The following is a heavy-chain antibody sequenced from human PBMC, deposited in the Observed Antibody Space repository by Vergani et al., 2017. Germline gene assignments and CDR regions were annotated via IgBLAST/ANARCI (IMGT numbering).Heavy chain of an antibody. Sequence: LQLVESGGGLVQPGGSLRLSCAASGSTVSGNYMTWVRQAPGKGLEWIGEINHSGSTNYNPSLKSRVIISVDTSKNQFSLKLNSVTAADTAVYYCARGLGKWERYDYYYYMDVWGKGTTVTVSS. D-gene: IGHD1-26*01. CDR3: ARGLGKWERYDYYYYMDV. V-gene: IGHV4-34*01. J-gene: IGHJ6*03. CDR2: INHSGST. CDR1: GSTVSGNY.